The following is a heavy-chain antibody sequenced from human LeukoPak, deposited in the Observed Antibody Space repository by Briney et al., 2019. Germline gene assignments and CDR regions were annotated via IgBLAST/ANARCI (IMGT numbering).Heavy chain of an antibody. CDR1: GGSFSGYY. Sequence: SETLSLTCAVYGGSFSGYYWSWIRQPPGKGLEWIGEINHSGSTNYNPSLKRRVTISVDTSKNQFSLKLSSVTAADTAVYYCARAEADYYDSSGYYLVDYWGQGTLVTVSS. J-gene: IGHJ4*02. CDR2: INHSGST. D-gene: IGHD3-22*01. CDR3: ARAEADYYDSSGYYLVDY. V-gene: IGHV4-34*01.